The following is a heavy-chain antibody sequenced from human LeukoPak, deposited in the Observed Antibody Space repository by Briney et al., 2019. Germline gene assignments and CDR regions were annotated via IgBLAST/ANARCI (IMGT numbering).Heavy chain of an antibody. Sequence: SETLSLTCTVSGYSISSGYYWGWIRQPPGKGLEWIGSIYHSGSTYYNPSLKSRVTISVDTSKNQFSLKLSSVTAADTAVYYCARGSPVVPAAMRFLSSNWFDPWGQGTLVTVSS. J-gene: IGHJ5*02. CDR3: ARGSPVVPAAMRFLSSNWFDP. D-gene: IGHD2-2*01. CDR2: IYHSGST. CDR1: GYSISSGYY. V-gene: IGHV4-38-2*02.